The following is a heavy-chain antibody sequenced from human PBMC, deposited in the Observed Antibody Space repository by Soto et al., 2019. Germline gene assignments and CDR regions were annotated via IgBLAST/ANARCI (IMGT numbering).Heavy chain of an antibody. V-gene: IGHV1-69*01. CDR1: GGTFSSYA. J-gene: IGHJ6*02. Sequence: QVQLVQSGAEVKKPGSSVKVSCKASGGTFSSYAISWVRQAPGLGLEWMGGIILIFGTANYAQKFQGRVTITADESTSTAYMELSSLRSEDTAVYYCARVRMATTLFYYYYGMDVWGQGTTVTVSS. CDR3: ARVRMATTLFYYYYGMDV. CDR2: IILIFGTA. D-gene: IGHD5-12*01.